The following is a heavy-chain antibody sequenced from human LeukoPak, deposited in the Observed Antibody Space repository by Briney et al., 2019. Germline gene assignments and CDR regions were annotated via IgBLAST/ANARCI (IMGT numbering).Heavy chain of an antibody. CDR1: GGSISSGSYY. CDR3: AGYCSSTSCSRPNAFDI. V-gene: IGHV4-61*02. CDR2: IYTSGST. D-gene: IGHD2-2*01. J-gene: IGHJ3*02. Sequence: SETLSLTCTVSGGSISSGSYYWSWIRQPAGKGLEWIGRIYTSGSTNYNPSLKSRVTISVDTSKNQFSLKLSSVTAADTAVYYCAGYCSSTSCSRPNAFDIWGQGTMVTVSS.